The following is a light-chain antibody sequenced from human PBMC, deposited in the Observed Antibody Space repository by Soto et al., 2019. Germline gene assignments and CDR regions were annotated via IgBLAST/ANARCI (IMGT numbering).Light chain of an antibody. V-gene: IGKV3-20*01. CDR3: HQYDNAPQT. Sequence: EVVLMQCPGTLSLSPGGRATLSCRASQTLRRTYIAWYQQKPGQAPRVLIYGASKKATGIPDRFSGSGSGTDFSLTISRLEPEDFAVYYCHQYDNAPQTYGQGTKVDIK. CDR1: QTLRRTY. CDR2: GAS. J-gene: IGKJ2*01.